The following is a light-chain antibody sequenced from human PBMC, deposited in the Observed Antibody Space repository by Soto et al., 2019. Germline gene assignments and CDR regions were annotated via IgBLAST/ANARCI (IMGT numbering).Light chain of an antibody. V-gene: IGKV3-11*01. CDR3: QQRSNWPPMRLT. Sequence: EIVLTQSPATLSLSPGERATLSCRARQSVSSYLAWYQQKPGQAPRPLIYDASNRATGIPARFSGSGSGTDFTLTISSLEPEDFAVYYCQQRSNWPPMRLTFGPGTKVDIK. CDR1: QSVSSY. J-gene: IGKJ3*01. CDR2: DAS.